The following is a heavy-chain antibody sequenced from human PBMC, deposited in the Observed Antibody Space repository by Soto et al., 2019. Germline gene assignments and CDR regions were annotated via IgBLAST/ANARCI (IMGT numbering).Heavy chain of an antibody. D-gene: IGHD2-15*01. CDR1: GFTFSSYA. V-gene: IGHV3-23*01. CDR3: AKNMVAVVVVAATPWYYGMDV. CDR2: ISGSGGST. Sequence: GGSLRLSCAASGFTFSSYAMSWVRQAPGKGLEWVSAISGSGGSTYYADPVKGRFTISRDNSKNTLYLQMNSLRAEDTAVYYCAKNMVAVVVVAATPWYYGMDVWGQGTTVTVSS. J-gene: IGHJ6*02.